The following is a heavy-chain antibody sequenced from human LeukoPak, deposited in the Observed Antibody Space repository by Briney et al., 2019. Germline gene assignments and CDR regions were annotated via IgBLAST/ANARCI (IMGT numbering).Heavy chain of an antibody. J-gene: IGHJ4*02. Sequence: PGGSLRLSCAASGFTFSSYAMHWVRQAPGKGLEYVSAISSNGGSTYYANSVKGRFTISRDNSKNTLYLQVGSLRAEDMAVYYCARARGYYDSSGYDYWGQGTLVAVSS. V-gene: IGHV3-64*01. D-gene: IGHD3-22*01. CDR3: ARARGYYDSSGYDY. CDR1: GFTFSSYA. CDR2: ISSNGGST.